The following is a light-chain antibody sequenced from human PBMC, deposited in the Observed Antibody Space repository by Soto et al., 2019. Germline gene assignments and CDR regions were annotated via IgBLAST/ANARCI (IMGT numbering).Light chain of an antibody. Sequence: QSVLTQPASVSGSPGQSITISCTGTSSDVGAYNYVSWYQQHPGKAPKLMIYEVSNRPSGVSDRFSGSRSGNTASLTISGVQAEDESDYYCISYTSSSTWVFGGGTKLTVL. CDR3: ISYTSSSTWV. V-gene: IGLV2-14*01. CDR1: SSDVGAYNY. CDR2: EVS. J-gene: IGLJ3*02.